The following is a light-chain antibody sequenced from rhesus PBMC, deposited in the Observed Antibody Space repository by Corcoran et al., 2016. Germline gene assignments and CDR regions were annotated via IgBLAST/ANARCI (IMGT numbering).Light chain of an antibody. CDR2: KAS. CDR1: QVISSW. J-gene: IGKJ3*01. CDR3: LQNNSSPVT. Sequence: DIQMTQSPSSLSASVGDTVTITCRASQVISSWLAWYQQKPGKAPKLLIYKASRLQSGAPSRSSARGSGTDFTLALSSLQPEDFAFYHWLQNNSSPVTFGPWTKL. V-gene: IGKV1-22*01.